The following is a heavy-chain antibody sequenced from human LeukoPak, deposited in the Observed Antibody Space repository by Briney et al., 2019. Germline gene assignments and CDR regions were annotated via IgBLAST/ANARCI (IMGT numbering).Heavy chain of an antibody. D-gene: IGHD6-19*01. CDR1: GFTFSSYW. J-gene: IGHJ4*02. Sequence: GGSLRLSCAASGFTFSSYWMQWVRQAPGKGLMWVSRINSDGSTTNYADSVKGRFTISRDNSRNTLYLQMNSLSAEDTAVYYCAKRGSSGRYFDYWGQGALVTVSS. CDR3: AKRGSSGRYFDY. CDR2: INSDGSTT. V-gene: IGHV3-74*01.